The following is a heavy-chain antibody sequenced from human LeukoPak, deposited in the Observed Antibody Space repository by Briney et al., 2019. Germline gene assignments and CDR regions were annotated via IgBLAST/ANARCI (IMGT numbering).Heavy chain of an antibody. CDR1: GYTFTSYG. D-gene: IGHD6-13*01. J-gene: IGHJ4*02. V-gene: IGHV1-18*01. CDR3: AREGYSSSWYTPPFDY. CDR2: ISAYNGNT. Sequence: GASVKVSCKASGYTFTSYGISWVRQAPGQGLEWMGWISAYNGNTNYAQKLQGRVTMTTVTSTSTAYMELRSLRSDDTAVYYCAREGYSSSWYTPPFDYWGQGTLVTVSS.